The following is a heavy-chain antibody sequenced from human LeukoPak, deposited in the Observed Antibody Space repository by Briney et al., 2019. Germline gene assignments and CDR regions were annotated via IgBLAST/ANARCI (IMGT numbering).Heavy chain of an antibody. J-gene: IGHJ4*02. V-gene: IGHV3-48*04. CDR3: ARGRAITMIDN. CDR2: ISSSSSTI. D-gene: IGHD3-22*01. CDR1: GFTFSSYS. Sequence: PGGSLRLSCAASGFTFSSYSMNWVRQAPGKGLEWVSYISSSSSTIYYADSVKGRFTISRDDAKNSLYLQMNSLRAEDTAVYYCARGRAITMIDNWDRGTLVTVSS.